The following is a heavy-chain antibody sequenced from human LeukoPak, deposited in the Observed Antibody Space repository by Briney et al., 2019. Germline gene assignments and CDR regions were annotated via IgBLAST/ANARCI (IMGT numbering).Heavy chain of an antibody. CDR2: IIPIFGIA. CDR1: GGTFSSYA. J-gene: IGHJ3*02. CDR3: ARLPGENDSSGYYPDAFDI. Sequence: AASVKVSCKASGGTFSSYAISWVRQAPGQGLEWMGRIIPIFGIANYAQKFQGRVTITADKSTSTAYMELSSLRSEDTAVYYCARLPGENDSSGYYPDAFDIWGQGTMVTVSS. V-gene: IGHV1-69*04. D-gene: IGHD3-22*01.